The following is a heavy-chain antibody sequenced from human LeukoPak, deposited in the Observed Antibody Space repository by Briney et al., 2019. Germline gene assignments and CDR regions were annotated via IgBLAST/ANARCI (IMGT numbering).Heavy chain of an antibody. CDR1: GFTFTHYG. V-gene: IGHV3-20*04. CDR2: LTSSGAST. D-gene: IGHD6-6*01. CDR3: ARNLGSAIAARPIDY. Sequence: GGSLRLSCAASGFTFTHYGMNWVRQAPGKGLEWVSGLTSSGASTYYADSVKGRFTISRDNAKNSLYLQMNSLRAEDTALYYCARNLGSAIAARPIDYWGQGTLVTVSS. J-gene: IGHJ4*02.